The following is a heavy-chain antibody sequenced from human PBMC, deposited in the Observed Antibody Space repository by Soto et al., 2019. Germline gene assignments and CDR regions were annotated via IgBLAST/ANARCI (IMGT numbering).Heavy chain of an antibody. D-gene: IGHD2-2*01. V-gene: IGHV4-59*01. CDR1: GGSISSYY. J-gene: IGHJ3*02. CDR3: ARAPAAAILDDAFDI. Sequence: SETLSLTCTVSGGSISSYYWSWIRQPPGKGLEWIGYIYYSGSTNYNPSLKSRVTISVDTSKNQFSLKLSSVTAADTAVYYCARAPAAAILDDAFDIWGQGTMVTVS. CDR2: IYYSGST.